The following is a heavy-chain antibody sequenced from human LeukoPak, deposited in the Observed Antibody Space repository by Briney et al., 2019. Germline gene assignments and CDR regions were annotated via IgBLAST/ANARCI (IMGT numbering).Heavy chain of an antibody. Sequence: PGGSLRLPCAASGFTFSSYAMSWVRQAPGKGLEWVSAISGSGGSTYYADSVKGRFTISRDNSKNTLYLQMNSLRAEDTAVYYCAKGGELVRGYYYYMDVWGKGTTVTVSS. D-gene: IGHD6-6*01. J-gene: IGHJ6*03. CDR2: ISGSGGST. CDR3: AKGGELVRGYYYYMDV. V-gene: IGHV3-23*01. CDR1: GFTFSSYA.